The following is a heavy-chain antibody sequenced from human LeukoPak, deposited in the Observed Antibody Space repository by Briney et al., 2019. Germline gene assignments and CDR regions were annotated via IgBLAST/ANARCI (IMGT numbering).Heavy chain of an antibody. J-gene: IGHJ6*02. D-gene: IGHD3-10*01. V-gene: IGHV3-23*01. CDR1: GFSFSSYW. CDR3: ARDNKVRGESAPTLPSSYYYYYGMDV. CDR2: ISDSGGST. Sequence: GGSLRLSCAASGFSFSSYWMTWVRQAPGKGLEWVAGISDSGGSTNYADSVRGRFAISRDNPKNTLYLQMNSLRAEDTAVYYCARDNKVRGESAPTLPSSYYYYYGMDVWGQGTTATVSS.